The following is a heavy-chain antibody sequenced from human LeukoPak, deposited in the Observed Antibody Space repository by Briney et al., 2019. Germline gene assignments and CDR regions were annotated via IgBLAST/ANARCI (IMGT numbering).Heavy chain of an antibody. V-gene: IGHV1-2*02. D-gene: IGHD6-6*01. CDR2: INPKSGDT. Sequence: ASVKVSCKASGYTFTGYYMHWVRQAPGQGLEWMGWINPKSGDTNYAQKFQGRVTMTRDTSISTAYMELSRLRFDDTAVYYCARQQLVGGFDPWGQGTLVTVSS. J-gene: IGHJ5*02. CDR1: GYTFTGYY. CDR3: ARQQLVGGFDP.